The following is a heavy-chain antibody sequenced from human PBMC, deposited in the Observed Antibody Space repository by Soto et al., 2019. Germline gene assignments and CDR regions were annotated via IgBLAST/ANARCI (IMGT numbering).Heavy chain of an antibody. CDR3: ARHIRPLGRWSYYYYGQDV. Sequence: SETLSLTCTVSGGSINSDYYYWGWVRQPPGKGLEWIGTTYYSGGTFYNPSLKSRVTISVDTSKNQFSLKLSSVTAADTAVFYCARHIRPLGRWSYYYYGQDVWGPGTTVTVSS. J-gene: IGHJ6*02. V-gene: IGHV4-39*01. CDR2: TYYSGGT. D-gene: IGHD3-16*01. CDR1: GGSINSDYYY.